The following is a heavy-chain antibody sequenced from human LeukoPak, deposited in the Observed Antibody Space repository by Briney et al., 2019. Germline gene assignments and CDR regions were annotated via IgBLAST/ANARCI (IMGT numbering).Heavy chain of an antibody. D-gene: IGHD6-13*01. J-gene: IGHJ4*02. V-gene: IGHV4-59*01. CDR3: ARGVYAAAAQYGY. Sequence: PPETLSLTCPVSAGSLGTYSLNWIRQPPGRGRDWVGYIYSSGTTNYNPSLKRGVPIPVDTSKNQLSLELSSVTAANTPGSSFARGVYAAAAQYGYWGQGTLVTVSS. CDR2: IYSSGTT. CDR1: AGSLGTYS.